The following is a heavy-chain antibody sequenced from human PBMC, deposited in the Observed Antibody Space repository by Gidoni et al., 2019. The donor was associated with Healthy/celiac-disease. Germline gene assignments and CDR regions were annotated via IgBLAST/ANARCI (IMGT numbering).Heavy chain of an antibody. V-gene: IGHV3-23*01. J-gene: IGHJ4*02. Sequence: EVQLLESGGGLVQPGGSLRLSCAASGFTFSSYAMSWVRQAPGKGLEWVSAISGSGGSTYYADSVKGRFTISRDNSKNTLDLQMNSLRAEETAVYYCAKLLIWGIAVAGTGMVDYWGQGTLVTVSS. CDR2: ISGSGGST. CDR3: AKLLIWGIAVAGTGMVDY. D-gene: IGHD6-19*01. CDR1: GFTFSSYA.